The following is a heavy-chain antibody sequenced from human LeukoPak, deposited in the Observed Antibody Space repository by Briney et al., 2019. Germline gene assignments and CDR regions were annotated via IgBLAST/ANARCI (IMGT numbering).Heavy chain of an antibody. J-gene: IGHJ4*02. CDR1: GYTFTGYY. V-gene: IGHV1-2*02. CDR2: INPNSGGT. CDR3: ARYGAMVDYYGSGSHDY. D-gene: IGHD3-10*01. Sequence: ASVKVSCMASGYTFTGYYIHWVRQAPGQGLEWMGWINPNSGGTNYAQSFQGRVTMTRDTSINTVYMDLSRLRTDDTAVYYCARYGAMVDYYGSGSHDYWGQGTLVTVSS.